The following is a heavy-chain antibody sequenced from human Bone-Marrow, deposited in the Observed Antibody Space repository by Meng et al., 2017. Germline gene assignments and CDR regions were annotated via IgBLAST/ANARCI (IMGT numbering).Heavy chain of an antibody. V-gene: IGHV1-18*01. J-gene: IGHJ3*02. D-gene: IGHD2-21*02. CDR1: GYTFTSYG. CDR2: ISAYTGHT. Sequence: ASVKVSCKASGYTFTSYGITWVRQAPGQGLEWMGWISAYTGHTNYAQMVQGRVIMTKDTSTSTVYMELRSLRSDDTAVYYCARARAAYCGGDCYQIDAFDIWGQATVVTVSS. CDR3: ARARAAYCGGDCYQIDAFDI.